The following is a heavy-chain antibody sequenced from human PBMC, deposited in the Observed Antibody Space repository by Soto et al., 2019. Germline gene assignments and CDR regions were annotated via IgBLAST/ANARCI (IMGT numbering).Heavy chain of an antibody. D-gene: IGHD1-20*01. Sequence: GGSLRLSCAASGFTFSSYGMHWVRQAPGKGLEWVAVIWYDGSNKYYADSVKGRFTISRDNSKNTLYLQMTNMDPVDTATYYCAHAPNWNDGYYYYYGMDVWGQGTTVTVSS. V-gene: IGHV3-30*02. J-gene: IGHJ6*02. CDR1: GFTFSSYG. CDR3: AHAPNWNDGYYYYYGMDV. CDR2: IWYDGSNK.